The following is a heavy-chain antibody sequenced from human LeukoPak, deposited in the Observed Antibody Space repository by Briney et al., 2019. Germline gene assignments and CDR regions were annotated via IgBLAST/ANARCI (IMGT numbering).Heavy chain of an antibody. CDR3: ARAVSSGYDPFDY. CDR1: GFTVSSNY. J-gene: IGHJ4*02. CDR2: IYSGGNT. Sequence: GGSLRLSCAASGFTVSSNYMSWVRQAPGKGLEWVSVIYSGGNTYYADSVKGRFTISRDNSKNTLYLQMNSLRAEDTAVYYCARAVSSGYDPFDYWGQGTLVTVSS. V-gene: IGHV3-53*01. D-gene: IGHD3-22*01.